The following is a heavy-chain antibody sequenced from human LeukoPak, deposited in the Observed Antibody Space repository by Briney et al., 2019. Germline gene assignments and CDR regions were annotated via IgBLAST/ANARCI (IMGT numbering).Heavy chain of an antibody. D-gene: IGHD2-2*02. CDR3: AKGRITSCYTDSEY. V-gene: IGHV3-30*07. CDR1: GFTFSSYA. Sequence: GGSLRLSCAASGFTFSSYAMHWVRQAPGKGLEWVAVISYDGSNKYYADSVKGRFTISRDDSKNTLYLQMNSLRAEDTALYYCAKGRITSCYTDSEYWGRGTLVTVSS. CDR2: ISYDGSNK. J-gene: IGHJ4*02.